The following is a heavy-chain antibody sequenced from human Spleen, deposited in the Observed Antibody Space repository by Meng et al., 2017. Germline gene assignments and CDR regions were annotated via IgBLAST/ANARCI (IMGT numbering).Heavy chain of an antibody. J-gene: IGHJ3*02. D-gene: IGHD3-10*01. CDR1: GFSVSHNY. CDR2: ISYDGSNK. CDR3: ARAYYYGSGSLSGAFDI. V-gene: IGHV3-30*01. Sequence: GGSLRLSCAASGFSVSHNYMSWVRQAPGKGLEWVAVISYDGSNKYYADSVKGRFTISRDNSKNTLYLQMNSLRAEDTAVYYCARAYYYGSGSLSGAFDIWGQGTMVTVSS.